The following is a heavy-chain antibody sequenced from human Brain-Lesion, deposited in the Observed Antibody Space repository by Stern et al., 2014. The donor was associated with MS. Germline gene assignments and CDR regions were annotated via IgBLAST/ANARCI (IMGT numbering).Heavy chain of an antibody. J-gene: IGHJ1*01. CDR3: AKWPHHIAVAGTRYFQH. D-gene: IGHD6-19*01. Sequence: VQLVESGGGLVQPGGSLRLSCAASGFSFSTYAMSWVRQTPGKGLPRVSVISGRGGPTSYADSVKGRFTISRDNSKNTLYLQMDSLRADDTAVYYCAKWPHHIAVAGTRYFQHWGQGTLVTVSS. V-gene: IGHV3-23*04. CDR2: ISGRGGPT. CDR1: GFSFSTYA.